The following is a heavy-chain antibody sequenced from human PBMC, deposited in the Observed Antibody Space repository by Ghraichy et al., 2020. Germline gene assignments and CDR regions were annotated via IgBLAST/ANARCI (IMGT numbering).Heavy chain of an antibody. V-gene: IGHV4-59*01. CDR3: ARVERSSSGYFNAPDY. CDR2: IYYSGST. J-gene: IGHJ4*02. Sequence: SETLSLNCTVSGGSISSYYWSWIRQPPGKGLEWIGYIYYSGSTNYNPSLKSRVTISVDTSKNQFSLKLSSVTAADTAVYYCARVERSSSGYFNAPDYWGQGTLVTVSS. CDR1: GGSISSYY. D-gene: IGHD3-22*01.